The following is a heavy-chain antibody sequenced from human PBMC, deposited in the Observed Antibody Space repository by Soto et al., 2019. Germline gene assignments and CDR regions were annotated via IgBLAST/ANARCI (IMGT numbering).Heavy chain of an antibody. D-gene: IGHD3-10*01. J-gene: IGHJ4*02. Sequence: EVQVLESGGSLVQPGGSLRLSCAATGFTFSYYAMSWVRQAPGKGLEGVSGITASGDATYYADSVKGRFTISRDNSKKHPDLQMDRLGGEGPGVYYLAKRPFGEPDYWGQGTLVTVSS. CDR2: ITASGDAT. CDR3: AKRPFGEPDY. CDR1: GFTFSYYA. V-gene: IGHV3-23*01.